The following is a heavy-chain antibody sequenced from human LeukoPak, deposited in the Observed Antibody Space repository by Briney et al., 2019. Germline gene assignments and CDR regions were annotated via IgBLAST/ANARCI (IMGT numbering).Heavy chain of an antibody. CDR2: INPNSGGT. J-gene: IGHJ1*01. CDR3: ARDSLVRAYCGGDCYSAFYFQH. V-gene: IGHV1-2*02. D-gene: IGHD2-21*01. CDR1: GYTFTGYY. Sequence: GASVKVYCKASGYTFTGYYMHWVRQAPGQGLEWMGWINPNSGGTNYAQKFQGRVTMTRDTSISTAYMELSRLRSDDTAVYYCARDSLVRAYCGGDCYSAFYFQHWGQGTLVTVSS.